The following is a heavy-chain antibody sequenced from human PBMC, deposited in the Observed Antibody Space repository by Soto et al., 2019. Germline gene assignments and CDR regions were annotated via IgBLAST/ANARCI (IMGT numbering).Heavy chain of an antibody. V-gene: IGHV3-48*02. CDR1: GFTFRSYG. D-gene: IGHD6-13*01. J-gene: IGHJ3*02. CDR3: ARPRIAAVPIDSFGI. CDR2: ISSYSRNI. Sequence: GGSLRLSCAASGFTFRSYGINWVRQAPGKGPEWVSYISSYSRNIYYADSVKGRFTIPRDDAKNSLFLQMNSLRDEDTAIYYCARPRIAAVPIDSFGIWGQGTMVTVSS.